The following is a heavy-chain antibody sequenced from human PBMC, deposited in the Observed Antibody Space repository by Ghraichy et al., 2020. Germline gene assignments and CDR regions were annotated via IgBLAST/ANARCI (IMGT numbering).Heavy chain of an antibody. CDR3: ARDHAVTAVGWFDP. CDR1: GGSISSGGYY. V-gene: IGHV4-31*02. CDR2: IYYSGST. D-gene: IGHD2-21*02. J-gene: IGHJ5*02. Sequence: SETLSLTCTVSGGSISSGGYYWSWIRQHPGKGLEWIGYIYYSGSTYYNPSLKIRVTISVDTSKNQFSLKLSSVTAADTAVYYCARDHAVTAVGWFDPWGQGTLVTVSS.